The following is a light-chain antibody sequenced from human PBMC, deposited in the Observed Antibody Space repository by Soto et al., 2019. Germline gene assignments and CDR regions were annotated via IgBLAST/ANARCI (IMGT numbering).Light chain of an antibody. V-gene: IGKV1-5*03. Sequence: DIQMTQSPSTLSPSVGDRVTITCRACQSISVWLAWYQQKAGKAPNLLIYKASRLESGVPSRFSGSGSETEFTLTISGLQPGDSATYYCQQYNSYSPTFGQGTKVDI. CDR3: QQYNSYSPT. CDR2: KAS. J-gene: IGKJ1*01. CDR1: QSISVW.